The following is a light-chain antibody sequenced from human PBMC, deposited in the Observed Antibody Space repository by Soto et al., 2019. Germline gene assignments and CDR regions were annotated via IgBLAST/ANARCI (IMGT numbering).Light chain of an antibody. Sequence: ESVLPQAPVTLSWPPGQSPTLSGKASPSVTNYLAWYQQKPAQPPRLLLYGASNRAAGIPPRFSGSGSGRDFTLTTSSLQPEDSAAYYCQQRNIWRPVTFGQGTRLEIK. V-gene: IGKV3-11*02. CDR3: QQRNIWRPVT. CDR2: GAS. J-gene: IGKJ5*01. CDR1: PSVTNY.